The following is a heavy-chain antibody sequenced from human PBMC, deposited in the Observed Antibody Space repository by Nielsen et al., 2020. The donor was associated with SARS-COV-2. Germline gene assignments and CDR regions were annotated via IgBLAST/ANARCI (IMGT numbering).Heavy chain of an antibody. CDR2: ISSSSSTI. Sequence: GGSLRLSCAASGFTFSSYSMNWVRQAPGKGLEWVSYISSSSSTIYYADSVKGRFTISRDNAKNSLYLQMNSLRAEDTAVYYCARDLGVAGFDPWGQGTLVTVSS. CDR3: ARDLGVAGFDP. J-gene: IGHJ5*02. V-gene: IGHV3-48*04. CDR1: GFTFSSYS. D-gene: IGHD2-15*01.